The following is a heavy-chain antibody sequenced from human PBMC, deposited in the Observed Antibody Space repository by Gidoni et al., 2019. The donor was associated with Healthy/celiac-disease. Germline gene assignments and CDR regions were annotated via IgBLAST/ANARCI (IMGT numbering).Heavy chain of an antibody. CDR3: ARPAFFGVVNGEYYFDY. Sequence: EVQLVQSGAEVKKPGESLTISCKGSGYSFTSYGIGWVRQMPGKGLEWMGIIYPGDSDTRYSPSFQGQVTISAAKSISTAYLQWSSLKASDTAMYYCARPAFFGVVNGEYYFDYWGQGTLVTVSS. J-gene: IGHJ4*02. CDR2: IYPGDSDT. D-gene: IGHD3-3*01. CDR1: GYSFTSYG. V-gene: IGHV5-51*03.